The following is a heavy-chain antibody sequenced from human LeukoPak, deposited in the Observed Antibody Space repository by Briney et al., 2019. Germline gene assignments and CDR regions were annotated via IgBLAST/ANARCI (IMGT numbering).Heavy chain of an antibody. D-gene: IGHD2-15*01. CDR3: ASLGYCSGGSCYSNWFDP. V-gene: IGHV4-34*01. J-gene: IGHJ5*02. CDR1: GGSFSGYY. Sequence: SETLSLTCAVYGGSFSGYYWSWIRQPPGKGLEWIGEINHSGSTNYNPSLRSRVTISVDTSKNQCSLKLSSVTAADTAVYYCASLGYCSGGSCYSNWFDPWGQGTLVTVSS. CDR2: INHSGST.